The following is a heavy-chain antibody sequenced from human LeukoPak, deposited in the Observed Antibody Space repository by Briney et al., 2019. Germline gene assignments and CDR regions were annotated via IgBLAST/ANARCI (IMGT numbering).Heavy chain of an antibody. D-gene: IGHD2/OR15-2a*01. Sequence: GGSLRLSCAASGFTFSSYAMHWVRRAPGKGLEWVAVISYDGSNKYYADSVKGRFTISRDNSKNTLYLQMNSLRAEDTAVYYCARSIDVTYYYYGMDVWGQGTTVTVSS. CDR3: ARSIDVTYYYYGMDV. J-gene: IGHJ6*02. V-gene: IGHV3-30-3*01. CDR1: GFTFSSYA. CDR2: ISYDGSNK.